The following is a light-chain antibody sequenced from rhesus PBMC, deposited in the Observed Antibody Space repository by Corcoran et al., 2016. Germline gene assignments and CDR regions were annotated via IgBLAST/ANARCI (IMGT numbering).Light chain of an antibody. CDR2: AAS. CDR3: LQHDSYPHS. V-gene: IGKV1-28*01. J-gene: IGKJ2*01. Sequence: DIQMTQSPSSLSASVGDTVTITCRASQGISSYLNWFQQKSEKAPKLLLYAASSLESGVPSRFSGSGSGTEFTLTFSSLQPEDFAAYYCLQHDSYPHSFGQGTKVEIK. CDR1: QGISSY.